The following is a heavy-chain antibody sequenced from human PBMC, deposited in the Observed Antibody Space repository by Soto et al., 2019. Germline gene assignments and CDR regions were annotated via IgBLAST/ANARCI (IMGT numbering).Heavy chain of an antibody. Sequence: NPSETLSLTCAVHGGSFSGYYWSWIRQPPGKGLEWIGEISHSGSTNYNPSLRSRVSISVDTSKNQFSLKLSSVTAADTAVYYCARNILPGDDYREGLDYWGQGTLVTVSS. CDR1: GGSFSGYY. V-gene: IGHV4-34*01. CDR3: ARNILPGDDYREGLDY. D-gene: IGHD4-17*01. J-gene: IGHJ4*02. CDR2: ISHSGST.